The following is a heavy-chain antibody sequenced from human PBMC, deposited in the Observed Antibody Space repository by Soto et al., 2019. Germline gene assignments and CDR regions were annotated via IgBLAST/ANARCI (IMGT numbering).Heavy chain of an antibody. J-gene: IGHJ3*02. D-gene: IGHD6-13*01. CDR2: IYYSGST. Sequence: QVQLQESGPGLVKPSETLSLTCTVSGGSVSSGSYYWSWIRQPPGKGLEWIGYIYYSGSTNYNPSLKSRVTISVDTSKNQFSLKLSSVTAADTAVYYCARESPPGIAAAGTLSRCAFDIWGQGTMVTVSS. V-gene: IGHV4-61*01. CDR1: GGSVSSGSYY. CDR3: ARESPPGIAAAGTLSRCAFDI.